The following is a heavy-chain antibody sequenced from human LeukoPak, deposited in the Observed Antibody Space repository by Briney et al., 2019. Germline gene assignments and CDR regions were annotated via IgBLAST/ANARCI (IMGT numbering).Heavy chain of an antibody. V-gene: IGHV5-51*01. CDR1: GYSFTSYW. CDR3: ARQGPIAVACTGWFDP. J-gene: IGHJ5*02. CDR2: IYPGDSDT. D-gene: IGHD6-19*01. Sequence: GESLKISCKGSGYSFTSYWIGWVRQMPGKGLELMGIIYPGDSDTRFSPSFQGQVTISADKSISTAYLQWSSLKASDTAMYYCARQGPIAVACTGWFDPWGQGTLVTVSS.